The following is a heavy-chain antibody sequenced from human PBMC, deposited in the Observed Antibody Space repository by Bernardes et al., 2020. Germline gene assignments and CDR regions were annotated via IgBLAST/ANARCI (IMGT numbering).Heavy chain of an antibody. D-gene: IGHD6-19*01. CDR1: GFTFSSYS. V-gene: IGHV3-21*01. CDR2: ISVGSSYM. CDR3: ARARAVPGLGDFDY. Sequence: GGSLRLSCAASGFTFSSYSMDWVRQAPGKGLEWVSSISVGSSYMYYADSVKGRFTISRDNAKNSLYLQMNSLRVEDTAVYYCARARAVPGLGDFDYWGQGTLVTVSS. J-gene: IGHJ4*02.